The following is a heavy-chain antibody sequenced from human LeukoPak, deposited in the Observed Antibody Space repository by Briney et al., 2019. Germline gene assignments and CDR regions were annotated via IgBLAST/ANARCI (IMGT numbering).Heavy chain of an antibody. D-gene: IGHD2-2*01. Sequence: PSETLSLTCTVSGGSISSSSYYWGWIRQPPGKGLEWIGSIYYSGSTYYNPSLKSRVTISVDTSKNQFSLKLSSVTAADTAVYYCARQSWGDIVVVPAANIATNFDYWGQGTLVTVSS. CDR1: GGSISSSSYY. CDR3: ARQSWGDIVVVPAANIATNFDY. CDR2: IYYSGST. V-gene: IGHV4-39*01. J-gene: IGHJ4*02.